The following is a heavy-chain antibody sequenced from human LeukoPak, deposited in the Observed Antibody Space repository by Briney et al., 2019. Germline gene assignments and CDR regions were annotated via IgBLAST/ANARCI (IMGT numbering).Heavy chain of an antibody. J-gene: IGHJ4*02. CDR3: ARHMGLGYSYGYPYFDY. CDR1: GGSISSYY. Sequence: SETLSLTCTVSGGSISSYYWSWIRQPPGKGLEWIGYIYYSGSTNYNPSLKSRVTISVDTSKNQFSLKLSSVTAADTALSYCARHMGLGYSYGYPYFDYWGQGTLVTVSS. D-gene: IGHD5-18*01. CDR2: IYYSGST. V-gene: IGHV4-59*08.